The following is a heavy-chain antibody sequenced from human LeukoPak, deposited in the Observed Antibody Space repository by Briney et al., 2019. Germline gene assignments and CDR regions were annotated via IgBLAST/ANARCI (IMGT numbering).Heavy chain of an antibody. V-gene: IGHV4-34*01. CDR3: ARDSSGWPSLDH. CDR1: GGSFSGYY. CDR2: INHSGST. Sequence: SETLSLTCAVYGGSFSGYYWSWIRRPPGKGLEWIGEINHSGSTNYNPSLKSRVTMSLDTSKNQFSLKLNSMTAADTAVYYCARDSSGWPSLDHWGQGTLVTVSS. J-gene: IGHJ4*02. D-gene: IGHD6-19*01.